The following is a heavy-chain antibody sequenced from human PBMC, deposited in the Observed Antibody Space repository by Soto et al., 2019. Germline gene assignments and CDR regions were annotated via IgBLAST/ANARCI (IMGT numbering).Heavy chain of an antibody. CDR2: INPSGGST. J-gene: IGHJ6*02. D-gene: IGHD3-10*01. Sequence: QVQLVQSGAEVKKPGASVKVSCKASGYTFTSYYMHWVRQAPGQGLEWMGIINPSGGSTSYAQKFQGRVTMTRDTSPSTVYMELSSLRSEDTAVYYCARERAYGSGSYWDYYYYGMDVWGQGTTVTVSS. CDR3: ARERAYGSGSYWDYYYYGMDV. CDR1: GYTFTSYY. V-gene: IGHV1-46*01.